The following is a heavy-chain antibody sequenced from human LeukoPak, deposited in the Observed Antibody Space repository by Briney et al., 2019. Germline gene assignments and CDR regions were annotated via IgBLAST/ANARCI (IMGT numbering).Heavy chain of an antibody. Sequence: GGSLRLSCAASGFTSTTFTMNWVRQAPGKGLEWVSAINRGGGGTYYADFVKGRFTISRDNSENTLYLQMNSLRAEDTATYYCAKGTERYREVSSLASWGKGPQVTVSS. J-gene: IGHJ5*02. V-gene: IGHV3-23*01. CDR1: GFTSTTFT. CDR2: INRGGGGT. D-gene: IGHD3-10*01. CDR3: AKGTERYREVSSLAS.